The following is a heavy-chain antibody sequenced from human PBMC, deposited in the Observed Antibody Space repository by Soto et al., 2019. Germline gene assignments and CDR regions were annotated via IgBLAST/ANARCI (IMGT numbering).Heavy chain of an antibody. D-gene: IGHD5-12*01. CDR3: ARGGDSGYDWDFYY. Sequence: QVQLVQSGAEVKKPGSSVKVSCKASGGTFSSYTISWVRQAPGQGLEWMGRIIPILGIANYAQKFQGRVTITADKSTSTAYMELSSLRSEDTAVYYCARGGDSGYDWDFYYWGQGNLVTVSS. J-gene: IGHJ4*02. V-gene: IGHV1-69*02. CDR2: IIPILGIA. CDR1: GGTFSSYT.